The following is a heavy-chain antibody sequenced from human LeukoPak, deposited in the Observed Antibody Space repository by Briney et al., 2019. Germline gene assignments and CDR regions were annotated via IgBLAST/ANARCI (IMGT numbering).Heavy chain of an antibody. CDR3: ANFHCSSTSCHLSGYFQH. V-gene: IGHV3-23*01. Sequence: PGGSLRLSCAASGFTFSSYAMSWVRQAPGKGLDWVAAISVSAGSTYYADSVKGRFTISRDYSKNTLYLQMNSLRAEDTAVYYCANFHCSSTSCHLSGYFQHWGQGTLVTVSS. J-gene: IGHJ1*01. CDR1: GFTFSSYA. CDR2: ISVSAGST. D-gene: IGHD2-2*01.